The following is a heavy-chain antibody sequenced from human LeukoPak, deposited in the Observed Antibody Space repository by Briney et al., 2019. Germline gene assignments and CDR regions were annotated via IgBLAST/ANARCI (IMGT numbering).Heavy chain of an antibody. CDR3: AAPPRGYNFYYLDI. Sequence: SVKVSCKASGGTFSSYAFSWVRQAPGQGPQWMGGIIPVLGTTDYAQRFQGRVTITADKSTGTAYMELSSLRSDDTAVYYCAAPPRGYNFYYLDIWGKGTTVTVSS. CDR2: IIPVLGTT. CDR1: GGTFSSYA. D-gene: IGHD5-24*01. J-gene: IGHJ6*03. V-gene: IGHV1-69*06.